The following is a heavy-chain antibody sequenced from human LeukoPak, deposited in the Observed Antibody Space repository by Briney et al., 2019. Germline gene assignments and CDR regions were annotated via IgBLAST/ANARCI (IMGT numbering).Heavy chain of an antibody. CDR3: ARHSSGWNLDAFDI. CDR1: GFTFSSYA. CDR2: IDGNGDKT. Sequence: GGSLRLSCAASGFTFSSYAMSWVRQAPGKGLEWVSAIDGNGDKTYYADSVKGRFTISRDNSKNTLYLQMNSLRAEDTAVYYCARHSSGWNLDAFDIWGQGTMVTVSS. V-gene: IGHV3-23*01. J-gene: IGHJ3*02. D-gene: IGHD6-19*01.